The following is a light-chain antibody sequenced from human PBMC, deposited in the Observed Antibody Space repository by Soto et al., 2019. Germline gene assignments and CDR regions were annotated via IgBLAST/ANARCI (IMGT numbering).Light chain of an antibody. Sequence: IVLTQSPATPSLSTGERATLSCRASQSVSSYLAWYQQKPGQAPRLLIYDASNRATGIPARFSGSGSGTDFTLTISSLEPEDFAVYYCQQRSNWWTFGQGTKV. V-gene: IGKV3-11*01. CDR2: DAS. CDR1: QSVSSY. J-gene: IGKJ1*01. CDR3: QQRSNWWT.